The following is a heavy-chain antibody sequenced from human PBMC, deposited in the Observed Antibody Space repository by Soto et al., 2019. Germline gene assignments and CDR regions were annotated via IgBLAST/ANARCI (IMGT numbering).Heavy chain of an antibody. CDR3: ARGRLRFLEWLLPDY. J-gene: IGHJ4*02. D-gene: IGHD3-3*01. CDR2: INAGNGNT. Sequence: ASVKVSCKASGYTFTSYAMHWVRQAPGQRLEWMGWINAGNGNTKYSQKFQGRVTITRETSASTAYMELSSLRSEDTAVYYCARGRLRFLEWLLPDYWGQGTLVTVSS. V-gene: IGHV1-3*01. CDR1: GYTFTSYA.